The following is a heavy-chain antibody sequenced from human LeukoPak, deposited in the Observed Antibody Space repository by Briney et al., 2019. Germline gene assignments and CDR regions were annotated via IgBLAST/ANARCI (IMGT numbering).Heavy chain of an antibody. CDR1: GGSISSFY. Sequence: SETLSLTCSVSGGSISSFYCSWIRQPPGKGLEWIGYTSHSGNTNYNPSLKSRVTMSVDTSRKQFSLRLTSVTAADTAVYYCTRAPRKAWFDPWGQGTLVTVSS. CDR2: TSHSGNT. CDR3: TRAPRKAWFDP. V-gene: IGHV4-59*01. D-gene: IGHD1-14*01. J-gene: IGHJ5*02.